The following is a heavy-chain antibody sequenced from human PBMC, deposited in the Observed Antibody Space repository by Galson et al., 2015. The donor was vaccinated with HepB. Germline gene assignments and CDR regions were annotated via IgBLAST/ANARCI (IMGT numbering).Heavy chain of an antibody. CDR1: GFTFSSYA. V-gene: IGHV3-23*01. Sequence: SLRLSCAASGFTFSSYAMSWVRQAPGKGLEWVSAISGSGGSTYYADSVKGRFTISRDNSKNTLYLQMNSLRAEDTAVYYCAKELPPSGSITMIGVRDAFDIWGQGTMVTVSS. J-gene: IGHJ3*02. D-gene: IGHD3-22*01. CDR3: AKELPPSGSITMIGVRDAFDI. CDR2: ISGSGGST.